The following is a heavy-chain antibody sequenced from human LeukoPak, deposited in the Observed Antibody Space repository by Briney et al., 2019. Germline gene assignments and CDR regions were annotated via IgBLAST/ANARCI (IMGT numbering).Heavy chain of an antibody. V-gene: IGHV4-34*01. CDR1: GGSFSGYY. Sequence: PSETLSLTCAVYGGSFSGYYWSWIRQPPGKGLEWIGEINHSGSTNYNPSLKSRVTISVDTSKNQFSLKLGSVTAADTAVYYCASGDHPDNFDYWGQGTLVTVSS. D-gene: IGHD3-9*01. CDR2: INHSGST. CDR3: ASGDHPDNFDY. J-gene: IGHJ4*02.